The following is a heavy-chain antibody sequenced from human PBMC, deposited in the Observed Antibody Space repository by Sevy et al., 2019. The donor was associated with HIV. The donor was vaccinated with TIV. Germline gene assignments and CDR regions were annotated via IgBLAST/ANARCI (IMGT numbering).Heavy chain of an antibody. J-gene: IGHJ6*02. CDR2: ISDSGYST. Sequence: GSLRLSCVASGFTFSTYAMNWVRQAPGKGLEWVSVISDSGYSTNYADFVKGRFTISRDNSKNTLYLQMNSLRAEDTAVYYCAKDWFYYYYGMDVWGQGTTVTVSS. CDR1: GFTFSTYA. V-gene: IGHV3-23*01. CDR3: AKDWFYYYYGMDV. D-gene: IGHD3-10*01.